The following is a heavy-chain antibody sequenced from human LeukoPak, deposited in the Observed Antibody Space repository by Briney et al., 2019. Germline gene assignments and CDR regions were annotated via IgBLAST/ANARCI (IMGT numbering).Heavy chain of an antibody. J-gene: IGHJ4*02. Sequence: GGSLRLSCATSGFTLSSYWMSWVRQAPGKGLQWVANINEDGSEEHYVDSVKGRFTISRDNAKKSLYLQMNSLRAADTAVYYCARDSTVTTGEVGFDYWGQGTLVTVSS. CDR2: INEDGSEE. V-gene: IGHV3-7*01. CDR3: ARDSTVTTGEVGFDY. D-gene: IGHD4-17*01. CDR1: GFTLSSYW.